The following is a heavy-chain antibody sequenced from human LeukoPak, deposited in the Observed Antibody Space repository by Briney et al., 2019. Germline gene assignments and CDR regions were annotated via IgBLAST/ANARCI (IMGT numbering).Heavy chain of an antibody. CDR2: MYSGGST. D-gene: IGHD3-22*01. V-gene: IGHV3-53*01. CDR1: GFTFGSYG. CDR3: ARGNYASTGPGALDI. Sequence: SGGSLRLSCTASGFTFGSYGMNWVRQAPGKGLEWVSVMYSGGSTNYADSVKGRFIISRDDSKNILDLQMNSLKAEDTAVYYCARGNYASTGPGALDIWGQRTMVTVSS. J-gene: IGHJ3*02.